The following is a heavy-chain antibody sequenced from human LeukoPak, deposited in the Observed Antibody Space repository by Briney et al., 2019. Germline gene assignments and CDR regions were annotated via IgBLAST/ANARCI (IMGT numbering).Heavy chain of an antibody. CDR1: GFTFRSYG. CDR2: IWYDEITK. Sequence: PGGSLRLSCVASGFTFRSYGIHWVRQAPGKGLEWLAFIWYDEITKNYADSVKGRFTISRDNSKNTLYVQLNSLRPDDTAVYYCARGGEWELDYFDYWGQGTLVTVSS. D-gene: IGHD1-26*01. CDR3: ARGGEWELDYFDY. J-gene: IGHJ4*02. V-gene: IGHV3-30*02.